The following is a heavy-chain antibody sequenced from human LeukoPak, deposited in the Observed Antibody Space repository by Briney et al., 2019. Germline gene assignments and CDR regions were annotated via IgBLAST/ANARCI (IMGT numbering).Heavy chain of an antibody. CDR1: GYTFSSHY. D-gene: IGHD3-22*01. J-gene: IGHJ5*02. CDR3: ARVLGYYYDSSGYSGWFDP. CDR2: INPSGGST. V-gene: IGHV1-46*01. Sequence: GASVKVSCKTSGYTFSSHYMHWVRQAPGQGLEWMGIINPSGGSTSYAQKFQGRVTMTRDTSTSTVYMELSSLRSEDTAVYYCARVLGYYYDSSGYSGWFDPWGQGTLVTVSS.